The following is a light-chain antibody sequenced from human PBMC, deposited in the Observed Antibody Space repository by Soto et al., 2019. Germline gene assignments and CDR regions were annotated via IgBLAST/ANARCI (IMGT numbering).Light chain of an antibody. J-gene: IGKJ4*01. CDR2: GAS. Sequence: DIQMTQSPSAMSAKEGDRVTITCRASQGISNYLAWFQQKPGKVPKRLIYGASRLQSGVPSRFSGSGSGTEFTLTINSLQPEDFATYYCLQHNSYPLTFGGGTKVDI. CDR1: QGISNY. V-gene: IGKV1-17*03. CDR3: LQHNSYPLT.